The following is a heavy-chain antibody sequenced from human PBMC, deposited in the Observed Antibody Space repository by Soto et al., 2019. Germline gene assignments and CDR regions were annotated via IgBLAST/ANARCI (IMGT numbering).Heavy chain of an antibody. V-gene: IGHV1-18*04. Sequence: GASVNVSCKASCYTFTSYGISWVRQAPGQGLEWMGWISSYNGNTNYAQKVQGRVTMTTDKSTSTTYMELRSLRSDDTAVYYCARGPRYCSSTSCFSGVTWFDPWGQGTLVTVSS. D-gene: IGHD2-2*01. CDR3: ARGPRYCSSTSCFSGVTWFDP. CDR1: CYTFTSYG. CDR2: ISSYNGNT. J-gene: IGHJ5*02.